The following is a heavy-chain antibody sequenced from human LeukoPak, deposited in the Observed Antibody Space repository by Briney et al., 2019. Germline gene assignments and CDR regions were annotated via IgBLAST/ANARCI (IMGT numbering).Heavy chain of an antibody. D-gene: IGHD3-22*01. Sequence: GGSLRLSCAASGFTFDDYAMHWVRQAPGKGLEWVSGISWNSGSIGYADSVKGRFTISRDNAKNSLYLQMNSLRAEDTALYYCAKDSRYRDYYDSSGYRDWGQGTLVTVSS. CDR2: ISWNSGSI. CDR1: GFTFDDYA. CDR3: AKDSRYRDYYDSSGYRD. V-gene: IGHV3-9*01. J-gene: IGHJ4*02.